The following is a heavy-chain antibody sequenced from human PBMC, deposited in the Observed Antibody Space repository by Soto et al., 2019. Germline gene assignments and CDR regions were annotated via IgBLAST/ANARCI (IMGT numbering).Heavy chain of an antibody. V-gene: IGHV1-3*01. D-gene: IGHD5-12*01. J-gene: IGHJ4*02. CDR1: GITYSTYA. CDR3: ARAISGYVT. Sequence: VQLVQSGAEVKKPGASVMVSCKASGITYSTYAIHWVRQAPGQSLEWMGWINAGNGDTRSSEKLQGRVTLTRDTSASTAYMDLSSLSSEDTAIYYCARAISGYVTWGQGTLVTVSS. CDR2: INAGNGDT.